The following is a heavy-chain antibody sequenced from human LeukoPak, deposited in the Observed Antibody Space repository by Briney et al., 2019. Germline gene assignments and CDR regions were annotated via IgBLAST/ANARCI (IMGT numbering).Heavy chain of an antibody. Sequence: GGSLRLSCAASKFTFTYYYMSGVRQAPGKGLEWVSAIRGGGPTTYYADSVKGRFTISRDNSKNTLYLQMSSLRAEDTGVYYCVKPTMSTVSRFEDWGQGTLVTVSS. CDR1: KFTFTYYY. CDR3: VKPTMSTVSRFED. D-gene: IGHD4-4*01. CDR2: IRGGGPTT. V-gene: IGHV3-23*01. J-gene: IGHJ4*02.